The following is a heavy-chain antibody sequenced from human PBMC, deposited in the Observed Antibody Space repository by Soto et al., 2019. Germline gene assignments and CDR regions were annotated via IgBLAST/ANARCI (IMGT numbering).Heavy chain of an antibody. CDR3: TREGYCSSTSCYLYYYGMDV. V-gene: IGHV3-49*04. Sequence: QTGGSLRLSCTTSGFTFGDYVMIWVRQAPGKGLEWVGFIRSKAYGETTEYAASVKGRFTISRDDSKSIAYVQMNSLKTEDTAVYYCTREGYCSSTSCYLYYYGMDVWGQGTTVTVSS. J-gene: IGHJ6*02. D-gene: IGHD2-2*01. CDR2: IRSKAYGETT. CDR1: GFTFGDYV.